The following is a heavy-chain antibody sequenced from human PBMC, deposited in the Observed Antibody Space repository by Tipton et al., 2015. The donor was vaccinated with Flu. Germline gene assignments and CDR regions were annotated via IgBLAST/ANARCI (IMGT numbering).Heavy chain of an antibody. CDR1: GDSIRSDYY. V-gene: IGHV4-38-2*01. Sequence: TLSLTCSVSGDSIRSDYYWGWIRQFPGKGLEWIGSVSRSGTTNYNPSLKSRVTISIDTSKNQFSLKMKSVTAADKAVYYCVRRDYSNYVSDPKSWFDPWGQGTLVTVSS. CDR2: VSRSGTT. J-gene: IGHJ5*02. D-gene: IGHD4-11*01. CDR3: VRRDYSNYVSDPKSWFDP.